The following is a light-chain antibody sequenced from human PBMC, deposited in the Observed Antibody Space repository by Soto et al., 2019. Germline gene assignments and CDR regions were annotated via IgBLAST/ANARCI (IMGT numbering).Light chain of an antibody. CDR2: SDN. J-gene: IGLJ2*01. CDR3: SAWDDSLKLL. CDR1: GSSIGRNT. V-gene: IGLV1-44*01. Sequence: QSVLTQPPSASGTPGQKVTISCSGSGSSIGRNTVIWYRHLPGTAPKLLIYSDNQRPSGVPDRFSGSKSGTSASLAISGLQSEDEADYYCSAWDDSLKLLFGGGTQLTVL.